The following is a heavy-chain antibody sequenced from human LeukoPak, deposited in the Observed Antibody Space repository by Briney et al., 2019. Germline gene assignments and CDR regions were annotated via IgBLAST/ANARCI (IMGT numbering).Heavy chain of an antibody. D-gene: IGHD3-10*01. CDR2: MNPNSGNT. CDR3: AGDYYGSVHNDY. CDR1: GYTFTSYD. V-gene: IGHV1-8*01. Sequence: ASVKVSCKAFGYTFTSYDINWVRQATGQGLEWMGWMNPNSGNTGYAQKFQGRVTMTRNTSISTAYMELSSLRSEDTAVYYCAGDYYGSVHNDYWGQGTLVTVSS. J-gene: IGHJ4*02.